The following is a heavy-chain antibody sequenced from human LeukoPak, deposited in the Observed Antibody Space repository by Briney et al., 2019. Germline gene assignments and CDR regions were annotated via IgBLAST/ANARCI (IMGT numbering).Heavy chain of an antibody. Sequence: GGSLRLSCAASGFTFSHYAMSWVRQAPGQGLEWVSGMSGSGESTYYVDSVKGRFTISRDNSKNTLYLQMNSLRPEDTAVYYCARERTGWYFDYWGQGALVTVSS. D-gene: IGHD3/OR15-3a*01. CDR3: ARERTGWYFDY. CDR1: GFTFSHYA. J-gene: IGHJ4*02. V-gene: IGHV3-23*01. CDR2: MSGSGEST.